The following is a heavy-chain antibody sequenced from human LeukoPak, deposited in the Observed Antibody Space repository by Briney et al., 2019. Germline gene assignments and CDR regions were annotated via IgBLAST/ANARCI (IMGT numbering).Heavy chain of an antibody. V-gene: IGHV4-59*08. D-gene: IGHD6-19*01. CDR1: RTSISGYY. J-gene: IGHJ3*01. Sequence: SETLSLTGAVSRTSISGYYWSWIRQPPGKGLEWIGYIYNSGRSTDYNPSLTGRVTISIDTSANQCSLKLTSVTAADTAVYFCARHLQWLARDAFDLWGQGTMVTVSS. CDR2: IYNSGRST. CDR3: ARHLQWLARDAFDL.